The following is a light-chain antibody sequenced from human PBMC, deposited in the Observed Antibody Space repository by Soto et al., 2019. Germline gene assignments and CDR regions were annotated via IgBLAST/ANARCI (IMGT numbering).Light chain of an antibody. CDR2: EVF. CDR3: SSYAGSNNFDV. J-gene: IGLJ1*01. CDR1: SSDFGGYNY. Sequence: QSVLTQPPSASGSPGQSVTISCTGTSSDFGGYNYVSWYQQHPGKAPKLMIYEVFKRPSGVPDRFSGSKSGNTASLTVSGLQAEDEADYYCSSYAGSNNFDVFGTGTTVTVL. V-gene: IGLV2-8*01.